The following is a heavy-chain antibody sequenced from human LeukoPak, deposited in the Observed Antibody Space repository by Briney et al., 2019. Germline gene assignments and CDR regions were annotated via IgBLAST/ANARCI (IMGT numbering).Heavy chain of an antibody. CDR2: ITSSGSTI. CDR1: GFTFSDYY. CDR3: ARVLGGPGDYFDY. V-gene: IGHV3-11*01. Sequence: GGSLRLSCAASGFTFSDYYMSWIRQVPGKGLEWVSYITSSGSTIYYADSVKGRLTISRDNAQNSLYLQMNSLRAEDTAVFYCARVLGGPGDYFDYWGQGTLVTVSS. J-gene: IGHJ4*02. D-gene: IGHD3-16*01.